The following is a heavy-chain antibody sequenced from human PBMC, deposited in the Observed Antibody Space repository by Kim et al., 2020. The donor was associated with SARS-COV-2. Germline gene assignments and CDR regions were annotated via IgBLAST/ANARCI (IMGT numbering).Heavy chain of an antibody. CDR3: ARDTRDYYGMDV. V-gene: IGHV3-33*01. CDR2: K. Sequence: KYCADSGKGRFTITRDNSKNTLYLQMNSRRAEDTAVYYCARDTRDYYGMDVWGQGTTVTVSS. J-gene: IGHJ6*02.